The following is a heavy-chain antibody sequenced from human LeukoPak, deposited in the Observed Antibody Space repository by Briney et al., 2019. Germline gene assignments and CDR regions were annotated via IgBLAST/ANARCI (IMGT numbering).Heavy chain of an antibody. CDR3: ARVGSSSWYSTFDY. J-gene: IGHJ4*02. V-gene: IGHV4-38-2*02. D-gene: IGHD6-13*01. Sequence: SETLSLTCTVSGYSISSGYYWGWIRQPPGKGLEWIGSIYHSGSTYYNPSLKSRVTISVDTSKNQFSLKLSSVTAADTAVYYCARVGSSSWYSTFDYWGQGTLVTVSS. CDR1: GYSISSGYY. CDR2: IYHSGST.